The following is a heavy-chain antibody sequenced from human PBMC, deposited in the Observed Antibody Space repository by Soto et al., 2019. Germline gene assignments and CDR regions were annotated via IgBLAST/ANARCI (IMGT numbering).Heavy chain of an antibody. V-gene: IGHV4-39*01. Sequence: QLQLQESGPGLVKPSDTLSLTCTVSGGSISSSHYFWDWIRQPPGTGLEWIGSIYYSGSTYYNPSLKSRFTISVDTSNNQSSLRLSSVTATDTAVYYCARAGYSSGHQFDYWGQGTLVTVSS. J-gene: IGHJ4*02. CDR2: IYYSGST. D-gene: IGHD5-18*01. CDR3: ARAGYSSGHQFDY. CDR1: GGSISSSHYF.